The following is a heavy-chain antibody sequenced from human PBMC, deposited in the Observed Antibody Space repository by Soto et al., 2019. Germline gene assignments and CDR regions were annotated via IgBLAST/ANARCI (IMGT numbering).Heavy chain of an antibody. CDR1: GVSISSFAYY. V-gene: IGHV4-39*01. D-gene: IGHD3-16*01. CDR2: VYYNENT. J-gene: IGHJ4*02. CDR3: ECLERGFDY. Sequence: SDTLSLTCTFSGVSISSFAYYWGWIRQPPGKGLEWIGTVYYNENTYYNPSLKSRVTISVDTAKNQFSLKLSSVTAADTDVYYCECLERGFDYWGQGTLVTVYS.